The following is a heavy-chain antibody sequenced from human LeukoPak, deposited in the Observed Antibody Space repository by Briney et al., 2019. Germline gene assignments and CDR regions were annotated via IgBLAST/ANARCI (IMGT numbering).Heavy chain of an antibody. CDR3: ARLTYGSGSSFDY. CDR1: GYTFTGYY. D-gene: IGHD3-10*01. Sequence: GASVKVSCKASGYTFTGYYMHWVRQAPGQGLEWMGWINPNSGGTNYAQKFQGRVTMTGDTSISTAYMELSRLRSDDTAVYYCARLTYGSGSSFDYWGQGTLVTVSS. V-gene: IGHV1-2*02. CDR2: INPNSGGT. J-gene: IGHJ4*02.